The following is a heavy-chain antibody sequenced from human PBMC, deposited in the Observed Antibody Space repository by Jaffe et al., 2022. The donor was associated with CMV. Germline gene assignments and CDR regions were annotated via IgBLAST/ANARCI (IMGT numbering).Heavy chain of an antibody. V-gene: IGHV1-2*02. Sequence: QVQLVQSGAEVKKPGASVKVSCKASGYTFTGYYMHWVRQAPGQGLEWMGWINPNSGGTNYAQKFQGRVTMTRDTSISTAYMELSRLRSDDTAVYYCAREFRVPSITMIVVVVLDYWGQGTLVTVSS. J-gene: IGHJ4*02. CDR2: INPNSGGT. CDR3: AREFRVPSITMIVVVVLDY. D-gene: IGHD3-22*01. CDR1: GYTFTGYY.